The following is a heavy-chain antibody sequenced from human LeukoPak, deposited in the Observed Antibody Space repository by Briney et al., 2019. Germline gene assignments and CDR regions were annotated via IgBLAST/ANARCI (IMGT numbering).Heavy chain of an antibody. V-gene: IGHV3-21*01. D-gene: IGHD6-19*01. CDR1: GFTFSSYS. CDR2: ISSSSSYT. J-gene: IGHJ4*02. Sequence: GGSLRLSCAASGFTFSSYSMNWVRQAPGKGLEWVSSISSSSSYTYYADSVKGRFTISRDNAKNSLYLQMNSLRAEDTAVYYCARDKEWLVRFDYWGQGTLVTVSS. CDR3: ARDKEWLVRFDY.